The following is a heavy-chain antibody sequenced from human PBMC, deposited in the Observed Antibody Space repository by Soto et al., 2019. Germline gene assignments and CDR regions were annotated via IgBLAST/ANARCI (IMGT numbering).Heavy chain of an antibody. J-gene: IGHJ6*02. CDR1: GATFSSYA. V-gene: IGHV1-69*13. CDR3: ARAPYYDFWSGYYRSGEEGYYYYGMDV. CDR2: IIPIFGTA. Sequence: GASVKVSCKASGATFSSYAISWVLEAPGQGLELMGGIIPIFGTANYAQKFQGRVTITADESTSTAYMELSSLRSEDTAVYYCARAPYYDFWSGYYRSGEEGYYYYGMDVWGQGTTVTVYS. D-gene: IGHD3-3*01.